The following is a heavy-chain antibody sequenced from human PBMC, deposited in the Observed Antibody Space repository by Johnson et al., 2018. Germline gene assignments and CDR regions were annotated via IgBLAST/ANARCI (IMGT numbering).Heavy chain of an antibody. CDR1: GGSFSGYY. Sequence: QVQLQQWGAGLLKPSETLSLTCAVYGGSFSGYYWSWIRQPPGKGLEWIGEINHSGSTNYNPSLKSRVTISVDTSKNQFSLKLSSVTAADTVVYYCARGRGEWLLPTLYAFDIWGQGTMVTVSS. J-gene: IGHJ3*02. CDR3: ARGRGEWLLPTLYAFDI. V-gene: IGHV4-34*01. CDR2: INHSGST. D-gene: IGHD3-3*01.